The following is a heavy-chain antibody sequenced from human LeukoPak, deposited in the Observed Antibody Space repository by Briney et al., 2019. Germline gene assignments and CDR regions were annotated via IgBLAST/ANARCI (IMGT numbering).Heavy chain of an antibody. CDR2: VKSDGSST. Sequence: GSLRLSCAASGFTFSSYAMSWVRQARGKGLVWVSHVKSDGSSTNYADAVRGRFTISRDNAKNTLYLQMNSLRAEDTAVYYCARGNDYWSGYIDFWGQGTLVTVSS. D-gene: IGHD3-3*01. CDR3: ARGNDYWSGYIDF. CDR1: GFTFSSYA. V-gene: IGHV3-74*01. J-gene: IGHJ4*02.